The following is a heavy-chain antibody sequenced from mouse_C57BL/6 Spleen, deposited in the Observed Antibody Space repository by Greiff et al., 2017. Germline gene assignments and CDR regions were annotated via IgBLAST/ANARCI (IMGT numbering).Heavy chain of an antibody. D-gene: IGHD1-1*01. Sequence: EVKVVESGGGLVKPGGSLNLSCEASGFTFSSYAMSWVRQTPERSLEWVAPISAGGSYPDYPDNVKGRFTISRDNAKNYLTLQMRHLKAEDTAMYYCASVVTTVVAWDFDGWGTGTTVTVSA. J-gene: IGHJ1*03. V-gene: IGHV5-4*03. CDR2: ISAGGSYP. CDR1: GFTFSSYA. CDR3: ASVVTTVVAWDFDG.